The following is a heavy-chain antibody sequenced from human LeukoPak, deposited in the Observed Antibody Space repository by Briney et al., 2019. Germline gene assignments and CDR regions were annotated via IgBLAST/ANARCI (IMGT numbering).Heavy chain of an antibody. CDR3: SKQRSEVVVAATNY. J-gene: IGHJ4*02. D-gene: IGHD2-15*01. CDR2: ISGGGDTT. Sequence: GGSLRLSCAASGFTFSSYAMTCVRQAPGKGVEWVSSISGGGDTTYYADSVRGRFTISRDNSKNTLSVQMNNLRAEDTAVYYCSKQRSEVVVAATNYWGQGTLVTVSS. CDR1: GFTFSSYA. V-gene: IGHV3-23*01.